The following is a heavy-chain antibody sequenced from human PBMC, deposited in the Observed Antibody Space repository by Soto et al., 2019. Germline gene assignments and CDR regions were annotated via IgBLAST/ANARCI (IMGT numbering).Heavy chain of an antibody. CDR2: ISYDGSNK. D-gene: IGHD3-10*01. Sequence: GGSLRLSCGASGFTFSSYGMHWVRQAPGKGLEWVAVISYDGSNKYYADSVKGRFTISRDNSKNTLYLQMNSLRAEDTAVYYCAKDRAMVRGVITPYYFDYWGQGT. CDR1: GFTFSSYG. J-gene: IGHJ4*02. V-gene: IGHV3-30*18. CDR3: AKDRAMVRGVITPYYFDY.